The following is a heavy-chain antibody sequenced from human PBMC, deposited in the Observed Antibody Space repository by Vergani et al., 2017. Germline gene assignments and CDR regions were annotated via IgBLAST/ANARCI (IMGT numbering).Heavy chain of an antibody. Sequence: QVQLQESGPGLVKPSETLSLTCTVSGGSISSYYWSWIRQPPGKGLEWIGYIYYSGSTNYNPSFKSRVTISVDTSKNQFSLKLSSVTAADTAVYYCARGGNYDAFDIWGQGTMVTVSS. CDR3: ARGGNYDAFDI. V-gene: IGHV4-59*01. D-gene: IGHD4-23*01. J-gene: IGHJ3*02. CDR2: IYYSGST. CDR1: GGSISSYY.